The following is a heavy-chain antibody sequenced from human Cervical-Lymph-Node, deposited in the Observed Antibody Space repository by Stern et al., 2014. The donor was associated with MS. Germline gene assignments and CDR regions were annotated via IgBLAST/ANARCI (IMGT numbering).Heavy chain of an antibody. J-gene: IGHJ2*01. Sequence: EVQLLESGGGLVMPGESLRVSCAASGFSFPFFSMIWVRHAPGKGLEWVSSISSSSKFIYYVDSVKGRFTISRDNAKNSLYLQMNSLRAEDTAVYYCASVNEGFWYLDLWGRGTLVTVSS. V-gene: IGHV3-21*01. CDR2: ISSSSKFI. CDR3: ASVNEGFWYLDL. CDR1: GFSFPFFS.